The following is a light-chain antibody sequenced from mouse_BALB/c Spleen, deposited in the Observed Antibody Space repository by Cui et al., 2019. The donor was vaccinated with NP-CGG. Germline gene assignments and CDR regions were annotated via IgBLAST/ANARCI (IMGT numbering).Light chain of an antibody. Sequence: QAVVTQESALTTSPGATVTLTRRSSTGAVTTSNYANWVQEKPDHLFTGLMGGTNNRAPGVPARFSGSLIGDKAALTITGAQTEDEAIYFCALWYSNHWVFGGGTKLTVL. CDR1: TGAVTTSNY. V-gene: IGLV1*01. CDR2: GTN. CDR3: ALWYSNHWV. J-gene: IGLJ1*01.